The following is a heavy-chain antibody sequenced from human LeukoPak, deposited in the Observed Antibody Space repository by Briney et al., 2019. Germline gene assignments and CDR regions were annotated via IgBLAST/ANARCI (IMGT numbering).Heavy chain of an antibody. CDR3: ARVRSGYSHENYFDY. Sequence: GGSLRLSCAASGFTFSSYGMHWVRQAPGKGLEWVAFIRYDGSNKYYADSVKGRFTISRDNAKDSLYLQMNSLRAEDTAVYYCARVRSGYSHENYFDYWGQGTLVTVSS. V-gene: IGHV3-30*02. J-gene: IGHJ4*02. D-gene: IGHD5-18*01. CDR1: GFTFSSYG. CDR2: IRYDGSNK.